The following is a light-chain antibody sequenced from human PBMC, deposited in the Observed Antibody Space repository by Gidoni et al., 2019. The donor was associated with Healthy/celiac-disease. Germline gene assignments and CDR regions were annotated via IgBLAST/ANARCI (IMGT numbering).Light chain of an antibody. CDR3: QQYGSSPQT. Sequence: EIVLTQSPGTLSLSPGERATLSCRVSQSVSSSYLAWYQQKPGQAPRLLIDGASSRATCIPDRFSVSGSGTDFTLTISRLEPEDFAVYYCQQYGSSPQTVGQGTKREIK. CDR2: GAS. V-gene: IGKV3-20*01. CDR1: QSVSSSY. J-gene: IGKJ2*01.